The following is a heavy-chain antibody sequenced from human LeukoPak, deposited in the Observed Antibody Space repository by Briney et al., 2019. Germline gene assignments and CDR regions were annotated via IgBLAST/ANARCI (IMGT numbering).Heavy chain of an antibody. CDR2: ISAYNGNT. J-gene: IGHJ4*02. Sequence: ASVTVSFTASVYTFTSYGISWVRQAPGQGLEWMGWISAYNGNTNYAQKLQGRVTMTTDTSTSTAYMELRSLRSDDTAVYYCARGRGYSGYDYFDYWGQGTLVTVSS. CDR1: VYTFTSYG. V-gene: IGHV1-18*01. CDR3: ARGRGYSGYDYFDY. D-gene: IGHD5-12*01.